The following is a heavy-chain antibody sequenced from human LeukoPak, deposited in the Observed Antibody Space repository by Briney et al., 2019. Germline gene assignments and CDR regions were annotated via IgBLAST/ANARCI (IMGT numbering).Heavy chain of an antibody. CDR3: ARDPVVEPLDY. V-gene: IGHV3-11*01. CDR1: GFIFRDYH. D-gene: IGHD1-1*01. J-gene: IGHJ4*02. CDR2: ISPGGDAT. Sequence: GGSLRLSCAASGFIFRDYHMNWIRQAPGKGLEWVSYISPGGDATYFADSVRGRFTISRDNAKNSLYLQMNSLTAEDAAVYYCARDPVVEPLDYWGQGTLVTVSS.